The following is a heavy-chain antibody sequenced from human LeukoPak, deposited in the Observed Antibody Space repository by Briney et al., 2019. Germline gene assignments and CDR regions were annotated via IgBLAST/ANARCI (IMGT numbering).Heavy chain of an antibody. D-gene: IGHD3-3*01. V-gene: IGHV3-23*01. Sequence: GGSLRLSCAASGFTFSNYAMSWVRQAPGKGLEWVSAISGSGDNTYYADSVKGRFTISRDNFKDTLYLQMNSLRAEDTAVYYCATYYDFWSGYYTGRTYFDYWGQGSLVTVSS. CDR3: ATYYDFWSGYYTGRTYFDY. CDR1: GFTFSNYA. J-gene: IGHJ4*02. CDR2: ISGSGDNT.